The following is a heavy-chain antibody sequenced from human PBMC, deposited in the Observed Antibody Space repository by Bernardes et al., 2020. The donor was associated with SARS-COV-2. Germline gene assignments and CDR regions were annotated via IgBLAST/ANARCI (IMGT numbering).Heavy chain of an antibody. Sequence: GGSLRLSCAASGFTFSSYAMNWVRRAPGKGLEWVSVISGSGDSTYYAESVKGRFTISRDNSKNTLYLDMNSLGAEDTAVYYCAKRGWGYWYLDVWGRGTLVTVSS. CDR2: ISGSGDST. V-gene: IGHV3-23*01. J-gene: IGHJ2*01. D-gene: IGHD3-16*01. CDR3: AKRGWGYWYLDV. CDR1: GFTFSSYA.